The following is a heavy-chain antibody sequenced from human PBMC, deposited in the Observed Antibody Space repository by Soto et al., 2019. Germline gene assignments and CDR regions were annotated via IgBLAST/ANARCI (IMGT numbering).Heavy chain of an antibody. CDR3: AKERVRDFDG. V-gene: IGHV3-9*01. D-gene: IGHD3-9*01. Sequence: VQLVESGGGLVRPGGSLRLSCAASGFTFDDHAMHWVRQAPGKGLEWISAITWNSVALDYADSVKGRFTISRDNAKNSLYLQMNSLRPEDTALYYCAKERVRDFDGWGQGTPVTVSS. CDR1: GFTFDDHA. CDR2: ITWNSVAL. J-gene: IGHJ4*02.